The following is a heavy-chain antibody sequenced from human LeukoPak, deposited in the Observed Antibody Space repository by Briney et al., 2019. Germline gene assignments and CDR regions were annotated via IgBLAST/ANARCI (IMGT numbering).Heavy chain of an antibody. Sequence: GGSLRLSCAASGFTFSSYWMSWVRQAPGKGLEWVAVISYDGSNKYYADSVKGRFTISRDNSKNTLYLQMNSLRAEDTAVYYCARSKWLVSRFDYWGQGTLVTVSS. V-gene: IGHV3-30*03. CDR2: ISYDGSNK. CDR3: ARSKWLVSRFDY. D-gene: IGHD6-19*01. CDR1: GFTFSSYW. J-gene: IGHJ4*02.